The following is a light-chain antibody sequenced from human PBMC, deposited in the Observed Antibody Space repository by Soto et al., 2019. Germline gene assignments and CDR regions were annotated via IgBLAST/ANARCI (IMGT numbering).Light chain of an antibody. CDR2: ENN. J-gene: IGLJ3*02. CDR1: SSNIGNNY. Sequence: QSVLTQPPSVSAAPGQKVTISCSGSSSNIGNNYASWYQHLPGTAPKLLIYENNKRPSGIPDRFSGSKSGTSATLGITGLQTGDEADYYCGTWDSSLSFWVFGGGTKLTVL. V-gene: IGLV1-51*02. CDR3: GTWDSSLSFWV.